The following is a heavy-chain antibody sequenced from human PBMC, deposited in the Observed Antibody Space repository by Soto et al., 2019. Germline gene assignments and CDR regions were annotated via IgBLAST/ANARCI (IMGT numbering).Heavy chain of an antibody. CDR3: ARVGPYYESSGYYYFDY. CDR1: GYTFTSYY. D-gene: IGHD3-22*01. J-gene: IGHJ4*02. V-gene: IGHV1-46*01. CDR2: INPDGGST. Sequence: ASVKVSCKASGYTFTSYYMHWVRQAPGQGLEWMGIINPDGGSTSCAQKFQGRVTVNRDTPTTTVYMELSSLRSEDTAVYYCARVGPYYESSGYYYFDYWGPGTPVTV.